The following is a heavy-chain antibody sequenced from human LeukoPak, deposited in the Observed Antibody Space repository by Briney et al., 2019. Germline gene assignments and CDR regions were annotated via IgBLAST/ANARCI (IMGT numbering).Heavy chain of an antibody. D-gene: IGHD3-10*01. CDR3: ASFSWGSGSYNQEAIWSWFDP. CDR2: IFYSGST. Sequence: SESLSLTCTVSSGSISSSSYYWGWIRQPRGKGLEWIVNIFYSGSTHYNPSLKSRFTISVDTSKNQFSLKLRSVTAADTAVYYCASFSWGSGSYNQEAIWSWFDPWGQGTLVIVSS. J-gene: IGHJ5*02. CDR1: SGSISSSSYY. V-gene: IGHV4-39*01.